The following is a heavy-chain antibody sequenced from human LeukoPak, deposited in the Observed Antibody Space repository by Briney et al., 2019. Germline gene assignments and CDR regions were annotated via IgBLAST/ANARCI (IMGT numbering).Heavy chain of an antibody. J-gene: IGHJ4*02. Sequence: GGSLRLSCAASGFTFRKYWMAWVRQAPGRGLEWVATIAANGNYKDYEDALQGRFTISRDNTRNSLSLRIDSLRAEDTAQYYCAREVFFQFDNWGQGALVTVSS. V-gene: IGHV3-7*03. CDR2: IAANGNYK. CDR1: GFTFRKYW. CDR3: AREVFFQFDN.